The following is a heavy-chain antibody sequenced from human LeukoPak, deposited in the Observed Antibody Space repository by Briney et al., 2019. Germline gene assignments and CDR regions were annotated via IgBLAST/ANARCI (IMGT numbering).Heavy chain of an antibody. V-gene: IGHV2-5*02. CDR1: GXXLXTXGVG. Sequence: QTLTLTCTFXGXXLXTXGVGVGXXRXXXXXXXEWLALIYWDDDKRYSPSLKSRLTITKDTSKNQVVLTMTNMDPVDTATYYCAHGPYVSSWYPDYWGQGTLVTVSS. CDR2: IYWDDDK. CDR3: AHGPYVSSWYPDY. D-gene: IGHD6-13*01. J-gene: IGHJ4*02.